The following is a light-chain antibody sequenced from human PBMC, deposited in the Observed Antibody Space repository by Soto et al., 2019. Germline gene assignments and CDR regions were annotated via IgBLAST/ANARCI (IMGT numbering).Light chain of an antibody. CDR2: QND. CDR1: RWGDKY. Sequence: SYELTQPPSVSVSPGQTASITCSGDRWGDKYACWYQQKPGRSPVLVIYQNDKRPSGTPERFSGSNSGNTATLTIGGTQAMDEADYYCQTWDSGTVVFGGGTKLTVL. CDR3: QTWDSGTVV. J-gene: IGLJ2*01. V-gene: IGLV3-1*01.